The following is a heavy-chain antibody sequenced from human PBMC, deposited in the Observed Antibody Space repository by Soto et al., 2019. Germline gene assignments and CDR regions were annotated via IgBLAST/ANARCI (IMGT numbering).Heavy chain of an antibody. Sequence: QIQLVQSGGEVRKPGASVKLSCKASGYTFTNYDISWVRQRPGQGLEWMGGSSAFNGNTKSAQEFHGPVTMTTDTSTTTADMEVTRLTSAASAVYFCARGSRDTGSAWHHPRGHGTLVTVSS. CDR1: GYTFTNYD. V-gene: IGHV1-18*01. J-gene: IGHJ5*02. CDR2: SSAFNGNT. CDR3: ARGSRDTGSAWHHP. D-gene: IGHD1-1*01.